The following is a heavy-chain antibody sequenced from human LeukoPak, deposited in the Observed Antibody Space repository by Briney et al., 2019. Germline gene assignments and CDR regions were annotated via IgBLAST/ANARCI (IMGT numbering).Heavy chain of an antibody. CDR2: ISSSGSTI. CDR1: GFTFNDYY. CDR3: ARDYSSSWYWFDP. Sequence: GGSLRLSCAASGFTFNDYYMSWIRQAPGKGLEWVSYISSSGSTIYYADSVKGRFTISRDNAKNSLYLQMNSLRAEDTAVYYCARDYSSSWYWFDPWGQGTLVTVSS. D-gene: IGHD6-13*01. J-gene: IGHJ5*02. V-gene: IGHV3-11*01.